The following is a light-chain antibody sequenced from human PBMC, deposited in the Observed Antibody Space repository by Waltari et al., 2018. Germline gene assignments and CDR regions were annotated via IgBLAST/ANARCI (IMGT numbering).Light chain of an antibody. V-gene: IGLV2-14*01. CDR1: SSDVGGSKY. CDR2: EVS. J-gene: IGLJ2*01. Sequence: QSALTQPASVSGSPGQSITISCTGTSSDVGGSKYVSWYQQPPGKAPKLMIYEVSNRPSGISNRFSGSKSGNPASLTISGLQAEDESDYYCSSSTTGVVVFGGGTKLTVL. CDR3: SSSTTGVVV.